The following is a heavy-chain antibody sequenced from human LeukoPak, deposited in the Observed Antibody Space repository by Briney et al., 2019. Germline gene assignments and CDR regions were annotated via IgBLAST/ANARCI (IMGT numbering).Heavy chain of an antibody. Sequence: PSETLSLTCTVSGGSISSYYWSWIRQPPGKGLEWIGYIYYSGSTNYNPSLKSRVTISVDTSKNQFSLKLSSVTAADTAVYYCASDRVVGAPGAFDIWGQGTMVTVSS. V-gene: IGHV4-59*01. CDR1: GGSISSYY. J-gene: IGHJ3*02. CDR3: ASDRVVGAPGAFDI. D-gene: IGHD1-26*01. CDR2: IYYSGST.